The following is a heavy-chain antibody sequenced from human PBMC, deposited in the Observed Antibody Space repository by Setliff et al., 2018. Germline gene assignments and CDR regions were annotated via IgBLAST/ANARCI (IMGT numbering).Heavy chain of an antibody. V-gene: IGHV4-34*12. Sequence: SETLSLTCAAYGGSFSGYYWSWIRQPPGKRLEWIGEIIHSGSTNYNPSLKSRVTISMDTSKNQFSLKVSSVTAADTAVYYSASAGHSGSWFPFDAFHIWGQGTMVTVSS. CDR1: GGSFSGYY. CDR2: IIHSGST. CDR3: ASAGHSGSWFPFDAFHI. J-gene: IGHJ3*02. D-gene: IGHD6-13*01.